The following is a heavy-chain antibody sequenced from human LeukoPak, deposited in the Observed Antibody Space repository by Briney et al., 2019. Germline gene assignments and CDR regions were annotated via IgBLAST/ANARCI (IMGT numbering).Heavy chain of an antibody. Sequence: GGSLRLSCAASGFTFSDYGMTWVRQAPGKGLEWISYIAGGDRTVFYADSVKGRFTISRDDAKNSLFLQMNSVRAGDTAIYYCARSGKSDWLFPLYFWGQGTLVSVSS. V-gene: IGHV3-48*03. CDR2: IAGGDRTV. D-gene: IGHD3-9*01. CDR1: GFTFSDYG. CDR3: ARSGKSDWLFPLYF. J-gene: IGHJ4*02.